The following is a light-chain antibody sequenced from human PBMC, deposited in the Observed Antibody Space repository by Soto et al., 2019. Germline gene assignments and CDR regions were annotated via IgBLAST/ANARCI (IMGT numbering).Light chain of an antibody. CDR2: EVS. J-gene: IGLJ1*01. CDR1: SSDIGNYNY. CDR3: TSYAGRNYV. Sequence: QSALTQPPSASGSPGQSVTISCTGTSSDIGNYNYVSWYQQQPGKAPKLIIFEVSERPSGVPDRFSGSKSGNTASLTVSGLQAEDEADYYCTSYAGRNYVFGTGTKLTGL. V-gene: IGLV2-8*01.